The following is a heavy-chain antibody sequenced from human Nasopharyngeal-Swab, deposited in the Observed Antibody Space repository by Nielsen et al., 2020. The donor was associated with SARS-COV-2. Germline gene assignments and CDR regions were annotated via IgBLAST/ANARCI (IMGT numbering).Heavy chain of an antibody. CDR1: GFTFSSYA. CDR3: AKTKGCSGGSCYGLDY. J-gene: IGHJ4*02. Sequence: GGSLRLSCAASGFTFSSYAMSWVRQAPGKGLEWVSAISGSGGSTYYADSVKGRFTISRDNSKNTLYLQMNSLRAEDTAVYYCAKTKGCSGGSCYGLDYWGQGTLVTVSS. D-gene: IGHD2-15*01. V-gene: IGHV3-23*01. CDR2: ISGSGGST.